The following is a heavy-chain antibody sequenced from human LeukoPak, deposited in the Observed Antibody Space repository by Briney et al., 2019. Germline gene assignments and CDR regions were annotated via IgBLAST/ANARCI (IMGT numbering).Heavy chain of an antibody. Sequence: ASVKVSCKASGYTFTSYGISWVRQAPGQGLEWMGWISAYNGNTNYAQKLQGRVTMTTDTSTSTAYMELRSLRSDDTAVYHCAREVSTYYYDSSGRSVDYWGQGTLVTVSS. CDR2: ISAYNGNT. J-gene: IGHJ4*02. CDR3: AREVSTYYYDSSGRSVDY. CDR1: GYTFTSYG. D-gene: IGHD3-22*01. V-gene: IGHV1-18*01.